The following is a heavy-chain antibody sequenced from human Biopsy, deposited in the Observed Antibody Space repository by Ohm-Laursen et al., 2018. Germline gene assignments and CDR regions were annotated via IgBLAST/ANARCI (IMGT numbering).Heavy chain of an antibody. V-gene: IGHV1-46*02. CDR3: ARPRGTATAIADGLDY. D-gene: IGHD2-21*02. J-gene: IGHJ4*02. CDR1: GYAFHTYY. Sequence: ASVKVSCKASGYAFHTYYMHWVRQAPGQGLEWLGYINPSGRYTRNAQSFQGRVTMTRDTSTSTVYMELSGLTSDDAAVYYCARPRGTATAIADGLDYWGQGTLVTVSS. CDR2: INPSGRYT.